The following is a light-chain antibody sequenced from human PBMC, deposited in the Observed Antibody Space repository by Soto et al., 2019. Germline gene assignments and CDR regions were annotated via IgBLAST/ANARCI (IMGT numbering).Light chain of an antibody. V-gene: IGLV2-14*01. CDR2: DVN. CDR1: SSDFSGYKY. CDR3: LSYTTSTTLGV. Sequence: QSALTQPASLSGSPGESITISCIGGSSDFSGYKYVSWYQQYPGKAPKVIIYDVNKRPSGISDRFSASKSGNTASLTISGLQADDEAHYYCLSYTTSTTLGVFGGGTKVTVL. J-gene: IGLJ3*02.